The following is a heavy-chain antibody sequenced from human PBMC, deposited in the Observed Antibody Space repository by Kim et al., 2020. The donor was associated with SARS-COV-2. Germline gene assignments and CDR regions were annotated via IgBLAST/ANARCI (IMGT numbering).Heavy chain of an antibody. Sequence: WGSLRLSCVGSGFTFSDYEMSWVRQAPGKGLEWISFISRSSATIYYADSVKGRFTISRENAKNSLYLQMNSLRDEDTAVYYCARFFYYALDVWGQGTTVTVSS. CDR3: ARFFYYALDV. CDR2: ISRSSATI. V-gene: IGHV3-48*02. CDR1: GFTFSDYE. J-gene: IGHJ6*02. D-gene: IGHD3-3*01.